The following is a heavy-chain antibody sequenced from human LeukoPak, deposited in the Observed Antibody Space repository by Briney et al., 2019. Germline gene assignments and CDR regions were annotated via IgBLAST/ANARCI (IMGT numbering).Heavy chain of an antibody. CDR2: IFPGDSDT. J-gene: IGHJ3*02. CDR3: ARPRIVGTLGAFDI. Sequence: GESLKISCKGSGYSFTSYYIAWVRQMPGKGLEWMGVIFPGDSDTRYSPSFQGQVTISADKSISTDYLQWSSLKASDTAMYYCARPRIVGTLGAFDIWGHGTMVTVSS. CDR1: GYSFTSYY. V-gene: IGHV5-51*01. D-gene: IGHD1-26*01.